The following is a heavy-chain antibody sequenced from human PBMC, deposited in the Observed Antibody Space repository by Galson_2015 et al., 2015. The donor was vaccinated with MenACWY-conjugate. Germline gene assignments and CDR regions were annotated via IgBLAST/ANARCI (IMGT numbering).Heavy chain of an antibody. V-gene: IGHV6-1*01. CDR1: GDSVSTNSVA. Sequence: CAISGDSVSTNSVAWNWIRQSPSRGLEWLGRTYYRSKWYYDYVASVRSRISINPDTSKNQVSLQLNSVTPEDTAVYYCAREPDDYANLDLWGRGTLVPASS. J-gene: IGHJ2*01. D-gene: IGHD4/OR15-4a*01. CDR2: TYYRSKWYY. CDR3: AREPDDYANLDL.